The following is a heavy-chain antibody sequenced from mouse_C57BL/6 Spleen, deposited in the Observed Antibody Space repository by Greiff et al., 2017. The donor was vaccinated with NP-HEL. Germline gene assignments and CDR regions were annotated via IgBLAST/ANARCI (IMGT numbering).Heavy chain of an antibody. V-gene: IGHV14-2*01. Sequence: EVKLVESGAELVKPGASVKLSCTASGFNIKDYYMHWVKQRTEQGLEWIGRIDPEDGETKYAPKFQGKATITADTSSNTAYLQLSSLTSEDTAVYYCARAAIITTVVATGAMDYWGQGTSVTVSS. CDR2: IDPEDGET. J-gene: IGHJ4*01. D-gene: IGHD1-1*01. CDR3: ARAAIITTVVATGAMDY. CDR1: GFNIKDYY.